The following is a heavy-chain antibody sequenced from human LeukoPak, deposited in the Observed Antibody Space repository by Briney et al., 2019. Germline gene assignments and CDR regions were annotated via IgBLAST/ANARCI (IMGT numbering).Heavy chain of an antibody. CDR1: GYTFTCYY. V-gene: IGHV1-2*02. D-gene: IGHD3-22*01. J-gene: IGHJ4*02. CDR2: INPNSGGT. Sequence: ASVKISCKASGYTFTCYYMHWVRQAPGQGLEWMGWINPNSGGTNYAQKFQGRVTMTRDTSISTAYMELSRLRSDDTAVYYCARVGEYYYDSSGYSRWGQGTLVTVSS. CDR3: ARVGEYYYDSSGYSR.